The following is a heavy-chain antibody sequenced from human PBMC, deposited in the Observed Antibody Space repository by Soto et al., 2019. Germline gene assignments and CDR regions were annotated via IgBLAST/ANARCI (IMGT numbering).Heavy chain of an antibody. CDR1: GGTFSSYA. Sequence: QVQLVQSGAEVKKPGSSVKVSSKASGGTFSSYAITWVRQAPGQGLEWMGRIIPIFGTTHYAQKFQGRVTITADESTSTAYMALSSLRSDDTAVYYCAKSPDPYSSSNYYYYGMDVWGQGTTVTVSS. V-gene: IGHV1-69*15. CDR2: IIPIFGTT. J-gene: IGHJ6*02. D-gene: IGHD6-6*01. CDR3: AKSPDPYSSSNYYYYGMDV.